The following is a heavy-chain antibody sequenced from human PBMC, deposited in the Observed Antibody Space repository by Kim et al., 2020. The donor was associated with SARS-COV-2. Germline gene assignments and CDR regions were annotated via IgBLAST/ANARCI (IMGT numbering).Heavy chain of an antibody. CDR3: SRDIPWLGDLLSSDAFH. D-gene: IGHD3-10*01. CDR1: GFTFSSCA. Sequence: GGSLRLSCAASGFTFSSCALSWVRQAPGKGLEWVANIKRDGSNKYYVYSVKVRFTISRDNAENSLYMYMNILRVEDTAAYYCSRDIPWLGDLLSSDAFH. J-gene: IGHJ3*02. V-gene: IGHV3-7*01. CDR2: IKRDGSNK.